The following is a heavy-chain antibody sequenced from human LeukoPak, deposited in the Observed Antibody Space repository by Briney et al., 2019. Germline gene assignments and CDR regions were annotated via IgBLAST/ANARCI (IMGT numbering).Heavy chain of an antibody. Sequence: SVKVSCKASGGTFSSYAISWVRQAPGQGLEWMGGIIPIFGTANYAQKFQGRVTITADKSTSTAYMELSSLRSEDTAVYYCARREYYYDSSGQNWFDPWGQGTLVTVSS. CDR3: ARREYYYDSSGQNWFDP. V-gene: IGHV1-69*06. D-gene: IGHD3-22*01. CDR2: IIPIFGTA. J-gene: IGHJ5*02. CDR1: GGTFSSYA.